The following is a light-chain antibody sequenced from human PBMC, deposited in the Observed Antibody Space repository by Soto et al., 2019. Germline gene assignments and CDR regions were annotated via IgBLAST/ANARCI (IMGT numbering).Light chain of an antibody. CDR2: EVS. CDR3: CSYAGSKV. Sequence: QSVLTQPASVSGSPGQSITISCTGTSSDAGSYNLVSWYQQHPGKAPKLMIYEVSKRPSGVSNRFSGSKSGNTASLTISGLQAEDEADYYCCSYAGSKVFGTGTKVTVL. J-gene: IGLJ1*01. CDR1: SSDAGSYNL. V-gene: IGLV2-23*02.